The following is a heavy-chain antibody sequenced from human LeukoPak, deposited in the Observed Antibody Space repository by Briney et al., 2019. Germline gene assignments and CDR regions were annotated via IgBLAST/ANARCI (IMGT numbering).Heavy chain of an antibody. CDR3: ATANSIEVKGSFDI. CDR2: IKSKTEVGTT. CDR1: GFKFTNAW. Sequence: TAGGALRLSCSASGFKFTNAWMSWVRQAPGKGLEWVGGIKSKTEVGTTDYAAPVKDIFFVSRDYSKNTVYLQLNNLKTEDTAVYYCATANSIEVKGSFDIWGQGTMVTVSS. D-gene: IGHD4-23*01. V-gene: IGHV3-15*01. J-gene: IGHJ3*02.